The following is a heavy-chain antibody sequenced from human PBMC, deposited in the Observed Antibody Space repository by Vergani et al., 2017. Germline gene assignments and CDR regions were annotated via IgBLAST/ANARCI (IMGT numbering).Heavy chain of an antibody. CDR2: IYSGGST. CDR1: GFTVSSNY. V-gene: IGHV3-53*02. Sequence: EVQLVETGGGLIQPGGSLRLSCAASGFTVSSNYMSWVRQAPGKGLEWVSVIYSGGSTYYADSVKGRFTISRDNSKNTLYLQINSLRAEDTAVYYCARDSVIQGSNDWGQGTLVTVSS. J-gene: IGHJ4*02. CDR3: ARDSVIQGSND. D-gene: IGHD4-11*01.